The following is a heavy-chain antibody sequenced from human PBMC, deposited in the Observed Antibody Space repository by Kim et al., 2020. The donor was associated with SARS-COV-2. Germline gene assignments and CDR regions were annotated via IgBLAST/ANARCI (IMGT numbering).Heavy chain of an antibody. D-gene: IGHD6-13*01. CDR3: AKVHFIAAAGTGGFDY. V-gene: IGHV3-9*01. J-gene: IGHJ4*02. Sequence: GGSLRLSCAASGFTFDDYAMHWVRQAPGKGLEWVSGISWNSGSIGYADSVKGRFTISRDNAKNSLYLQMNSLRAEDTALYYCAKVHFIAAAGTGGFDYWGQGTLVTVSS. CDR2: ISWNSGSI. CDR1: GFTFDDYA.